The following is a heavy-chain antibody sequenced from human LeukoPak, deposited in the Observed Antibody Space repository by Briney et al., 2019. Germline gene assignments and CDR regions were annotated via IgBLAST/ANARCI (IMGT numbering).Heavy chain of an antibody. D-gene: IGHD6-19*01. J-gene: IGHJ4*02. CDR3: AKGSAVAGLDY. CDR1: GITLSNYG. Sequence: GGSLRLSCAVSGITLSNYGMSWVRQAPGKGLEWVAAISGSGGSTYYADSVKGRFTISRDNSKNTLYLQMNSLRAEDTAVYYCAKGSAVAGLDYWGQGTLVTVSS. V-gene: IGHV3-23*01. CDR2: ISGSGGST.